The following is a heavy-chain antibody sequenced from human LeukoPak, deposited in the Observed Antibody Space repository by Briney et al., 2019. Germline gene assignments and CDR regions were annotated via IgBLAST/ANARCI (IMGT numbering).Heavy chain of an antibody. CDR3: ARVPHYDSGSYLGFDY. CDR2: INPNSGGT. J-gene: IGHJ4*02. Sequence: ASVKVSCKASGYTFTGYYMHWVRQAPGQGLEWMGWINPNSGGTNYAQKFQCRVTMTRDTSISAAYMELRRLTSDDTALYYCARVPHYDSGSYLGFDYWGQGTLVTVSS. CDR1: GYTFTGYY. V-gene: IGHV1-2*02. D-gene: IGHD1-26*01.